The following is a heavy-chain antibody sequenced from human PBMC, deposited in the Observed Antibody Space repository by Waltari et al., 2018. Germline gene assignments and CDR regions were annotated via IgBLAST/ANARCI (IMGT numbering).Heavy chain of an antibody. D-gene: IGHD4-17*01. CDR2: IIPILGIA. CDR1: GGTFSSFA. Sequence: QVQLVQSGAEVKKPGSSVKVSCKASGGTFSSFAISWVRQAPGQGLEWMGGIIPILGIANYAQKFQGRVTITADESTSTAYMELSSLRSEDTAVYYCARALFTTVTTWNWFDPWGQGTLVTVSS. CDR3: ARALFTTVTTWNWFDP. V-gene: IGHV1-69*04. J-gene: IGHJ5*02.